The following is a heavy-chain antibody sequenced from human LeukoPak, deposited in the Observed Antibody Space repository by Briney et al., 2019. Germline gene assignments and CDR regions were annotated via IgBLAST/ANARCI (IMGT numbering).Heavy chain of an antibody. Sequence: GGSLRLSCAASGFTYTNHALSWFRRAPGKGLEWVAGIGRSGITTYYAESVRGRFTISRDNSKSTMFLQMDRVRGDDSGVYYCAKGDDFGDCHDAFDVWGQGTMVTVSS. CDR2: IGRSGITT. V-gene: IGHV3-23*01. CDR3: AKGDDFGDCHDAFDV. CDR1: GFTYTNHA. J-gene: IGHJ3*01. D-gene: IGHD4-17*01.